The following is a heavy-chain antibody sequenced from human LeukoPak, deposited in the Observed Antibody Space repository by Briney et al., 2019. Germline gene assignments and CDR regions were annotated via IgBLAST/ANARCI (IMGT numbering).Heavy chain of an antibody. Sequence: GASVKVSCKASGGTFSSYAISWVRQAPGQGLEWMGRLIPIFGTANYAHKFQGRVTITTGESTSTAYMELSSLRSEDTAVYYCARGHLGYCTNGVCPGDWGQGTLVTVSS. CDR2: LIPIFGTA. V-gene: IGHV1-69*05. J-gene: IGHJ4*02. CDR1: GGTFSSYA. CDR3: ARGHLGYCTNGVCPGD. D-gene: IGHD2-8*01.